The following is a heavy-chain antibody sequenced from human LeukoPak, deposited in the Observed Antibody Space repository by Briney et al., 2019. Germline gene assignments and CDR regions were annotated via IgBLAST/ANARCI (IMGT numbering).Heavy chain of an antibody. D-gene: IGHD3-16*02. CDR1: GFTFSRYW. CDR3: ARDESYRTDY. Sequence: PGGSLRLPCAASGFTFSRYWMSWVRQAPGKGLEWLANINQDGSEIYYVDSVKGRFTISRDNAKSSLYLQMNGLRAEDTAVYYCARDESYRTDYWGQGTLVTVSS. V-gene: IGHV3-7*05. J-gene: IGHJ4*02. CDR2: INQDGSEI.